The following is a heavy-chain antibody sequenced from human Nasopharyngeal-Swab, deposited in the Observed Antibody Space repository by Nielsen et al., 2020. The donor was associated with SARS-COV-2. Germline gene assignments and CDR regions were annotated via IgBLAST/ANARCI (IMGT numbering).Heavy chain of an antibody. CDR3: ARDLSSVWTSRLGV. J-gene: IGHJ6*02. D-gene: IGHD6-19*01. Sequence: GESLKISCAASGFTFSAHYMDWVRQAPGKGLEWVGRSRNKANGYTTEYAASVKGRFTISRDDSKDSLYLQMNSLKTEDTAVYYCARDLSSVWTSRLGVWGQGTTVTVSS. CDR1: GFTFSAHY. V-gene: IGHV3-72*01. CDR2: SRNKANGYTT.